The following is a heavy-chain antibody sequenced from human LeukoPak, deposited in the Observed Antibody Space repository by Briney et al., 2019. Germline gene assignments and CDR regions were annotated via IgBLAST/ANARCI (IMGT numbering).Heavy chain of an antibody. J-gene: IGHJ4*02. CDR3: ARSRSDYDFWSGYHLDY. CDR1: GFSFSSYG. Sequence: GGSLRLSCAASGFSFSSYGMHWVRQAPGKGLEWVANIKQDGSEKYYVDSVKGRFAISRDNAKNSLYLQMNSLRAEDTAVYYCARSRSDYDFWSGYHLDYWGQGTLVTVSS. D-gene: IGHD3-3*01. V-gene: IGHV3-7*01. CDR2: IKQDGSEK.